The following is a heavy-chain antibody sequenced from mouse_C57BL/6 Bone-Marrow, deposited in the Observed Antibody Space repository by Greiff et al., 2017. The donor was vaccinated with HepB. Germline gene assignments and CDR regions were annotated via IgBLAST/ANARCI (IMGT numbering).Heavy chain of an antibody. CDR3: ARSARYYAMDD. CDR2: ISSGSSTI. V-gene: IGHV5-17*01. J-gene: IGHJ4*01. CDR1: GFTFSDYG. Sequence: EVKLVESGGGLVKPGGSLKLSCAASGFTFSDYGMHWVRQAPEKGLEWVAYISSGSSTIYYADTVKGRFTISRDNAKNTLFLQMTSLRSEDTAMYYCARSARYYAMDDWGQGTSVTVSS.